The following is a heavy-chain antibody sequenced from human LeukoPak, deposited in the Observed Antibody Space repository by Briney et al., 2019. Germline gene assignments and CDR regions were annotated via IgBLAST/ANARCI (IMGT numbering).Heavy chain of an antibody. CDR3: AKDRGSSKPRGPFDY. V-gene: IGHV4-34*01. CDR1: GGSFSGYS. Sequence: SETLSLTCAVYGGSFSGYSWGWIRQPPGKGLEWIGEINHSANTNYTPSLKSRVTISVDTSKNQFSLRLSSVTAADTAVYYCAKDRGSSKPRGPFDYWGQGTLVTVSS. J-gene: IGHJ4*02. D-gene: IGHD2-2*01. CDR2: INHSANT.